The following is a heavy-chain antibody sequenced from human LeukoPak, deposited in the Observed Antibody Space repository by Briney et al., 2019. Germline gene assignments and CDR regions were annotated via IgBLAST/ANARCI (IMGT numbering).Heavy chain of an antibody. V-gene: IGHV1-18*01. Sequence: ASVKVSCKASGYTFTSYGISWVRQAPGQGLEWMGWISAYNGNTNYAQKLQGRVTMTTDTSTSTAYMELRSLRSDDTAVYYCARFSVDFWSGPMGTFDYRGQGTLVTVSS. CDR2: ISAYNGNT. J-gene: IGHJ4*02. CDR1: GYTFTSYG. D-gene: IGHD3-3*01. CDR3: ARFSVDFWSGPMGTFDY.